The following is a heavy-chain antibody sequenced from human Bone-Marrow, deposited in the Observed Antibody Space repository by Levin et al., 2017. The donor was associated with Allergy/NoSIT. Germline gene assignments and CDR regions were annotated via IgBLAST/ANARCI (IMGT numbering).Heavy chain of an antibody. Sequence: ASVKVSCAASGFTFSNYAMSWVRQAPGKGLEWVSGISGSGDSTYDGDSVKGRITISRDNSKNTLYLQMNSLRAEDTAVYYCAKDRDFYGSGSLGNWGQGTLVTVSS. CDR2: ISGSGDST. J-gene: IGHJ4*02. CDR3: AKDRDFYGSGSLGN. CDR1: GFTFSNYA. V-gene: IGHV3-23*01. D-gene: IGHD3-10*01.